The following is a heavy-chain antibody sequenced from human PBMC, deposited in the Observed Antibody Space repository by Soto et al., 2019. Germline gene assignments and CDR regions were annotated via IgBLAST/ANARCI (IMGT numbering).Heavy chain of an antibody. CDR2: INPNSGGT. V-gene: IGHV1-2*04. CDR1: GYTFTGYY. D-gene: IGHD6-13*01. Sequence: QVPLVQSGAEVKKPGASVKVSCKASGYTFTGYYMHWVRQAPGQGLEWMGWINPNSGGTNYAQKFQGWVTMTRDTSISTAYMELSRLRSDDTAVYYCARDRSARIAAAGTFFWFDPWGQGTLVTVSS. J-gene: IGHJ5*02. CDR3: ARDRSARIAAAGTFFWFDP.